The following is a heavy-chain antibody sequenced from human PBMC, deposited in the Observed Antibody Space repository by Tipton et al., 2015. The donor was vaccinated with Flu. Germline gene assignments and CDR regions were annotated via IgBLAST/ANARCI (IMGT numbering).Heavy chain of an antibody. Sequence: SLRLSCAASGFTFSSYAMHWVRQAPGKGLEWVAVISYDGSNKYYADSVKGRFTISRDNSRNTLYLQMNSLRAEDTAVYYCARDSDKWSYPGWFDPWGQGTLVTVSS. V-gene: IGHV3-30-3*01. J-gene: IGHJ5*02. D-gene: IGHD2-8*01. CDR1: GFTFSSYA. CDR3: ARDSDKWSYPGWFDP. CDR2: ISYDGSNK.